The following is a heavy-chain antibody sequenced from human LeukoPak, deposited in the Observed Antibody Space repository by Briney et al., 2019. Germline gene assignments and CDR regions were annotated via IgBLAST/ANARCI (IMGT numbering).Heavy chain of an antibody. V-gene: IGHV3-23*01. Sequence: GGSLRLSCAASGFTFSSYAMSWVRQAPGKGLEWVSTISGSGGSTYYADYVKGRFTISRDNSKNTLYLQMNSLRAEDTAVYYCANGVRFLEYDAFDLWGQGTTVTVSS. CDR3: ANGVRFLEYDAFDL. J-gene: IGHJ3*01. D-gene: IGHD3-3*01. CDR2: ISGSGGST. CDR1: GFTFSSYA.